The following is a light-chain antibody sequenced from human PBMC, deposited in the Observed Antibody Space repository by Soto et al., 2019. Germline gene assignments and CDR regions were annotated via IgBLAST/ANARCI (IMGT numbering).Light chain of an antibody. CDR1: QDISNY. J-gene: IGKJ2*01. Sequence: DIQMTQSPSSLSASVGDRVTITCQASQDISNYLNWYQQKPGKAPKLLIYDASNLETGVPSRFSRSGSGTDFTFTISSLQPEDIATYYCQQYDNLPPYTFGQATKLEIK. CDR2: DAS. CDR3: QQYDNLPPYT. V-gene: IGKV1-33*01.